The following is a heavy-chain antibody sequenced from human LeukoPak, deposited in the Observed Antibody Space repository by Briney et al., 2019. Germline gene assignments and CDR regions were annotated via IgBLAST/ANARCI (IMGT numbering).Heavy chain of an antibody. CDR1: GFTFSSYG. Sequence: GGSLRLSCAASGFTFSSYGMHWVRQAPGKGLEWVAVISYDGSNKYYADSVKGRFTISRDNSKNTLYLQMNSLRAEDTAVYYCAKDARYYYDSSGYYRADAFDIWGQGTMVTVSS. J-gene: IGHJ3*02. V-gene: IGHV3-30*18. D-gene: IGHD3-22*01. CDR3: AKDARYYYDSSGYYRADAFDI. CDR2: ISYDGSNK.